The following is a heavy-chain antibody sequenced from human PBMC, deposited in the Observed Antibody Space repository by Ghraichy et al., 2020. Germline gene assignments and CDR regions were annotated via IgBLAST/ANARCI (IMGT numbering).Heavy chain of an antibody. CDR2: IYYSGST. CDR1: GGSISSSSYY. CDR3: AQQDSGAGILYYGMDV. J-gene: IGHJ6*02. V-gene: IGHV4-39*01. Sequence: SETLSLTCTVSGGSISSSSYYWGWIRQPPGKGLEWIGSIYYSGSTYYNPSLKSRVTISVDTSKNQFSLKLSSVTAADTAVYYCAQQDSGAGILYYGMDVWGQGTTVTVSS. D-gene: IGHD2-15*01.